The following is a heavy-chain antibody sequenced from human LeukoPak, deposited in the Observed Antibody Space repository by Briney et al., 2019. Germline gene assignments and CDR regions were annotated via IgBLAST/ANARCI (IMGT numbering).Heavy chain of an antibody. Sequence: PSETLSLTCAVSGGSISSGGYSWSWIRQPPGKGLEWIGYIYHSGSTYYNPSLKSRVTISVDRSKNQFSLKLSSVTAADAAVYYCARGSGYDRVYYYGMDVWGQGTTVTVSS. J-gene: IGHJ6*02. CDR3: ARGSGYDRVYYYGMDV. D-gene: IGHD5-12*01. V-gene: IGHV4-30-2*01. CDR1: GGSISSGGYS. CDR2: IYHSGST.